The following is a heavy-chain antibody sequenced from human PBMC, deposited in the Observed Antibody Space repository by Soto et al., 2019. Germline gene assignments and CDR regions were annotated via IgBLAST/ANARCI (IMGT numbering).Heavy chain of an antibody. CDR2: IYYSEST. CDR1: GGSISSYY. V-gene: IGHV4-59*01. Sequence: QVQLQESGPGLVKPSETLSLTCTVSGGSISSYYWSWIRQPPGKGLEWIGYIYYSESTNYNPSLNSRVSISVHTSKNQFSLRLSSVTAADTAVYYCSRAYYETSGYSLDPWGQGTLGTVSS. CDR3: SRAYYETSGYSLDP. J-gene: IGHJ5*02. D-gene: IGHD3-22*01.